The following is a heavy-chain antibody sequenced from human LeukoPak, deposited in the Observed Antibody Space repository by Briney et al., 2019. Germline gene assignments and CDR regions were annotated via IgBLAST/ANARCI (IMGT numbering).Heavy chain of an antibody. D-gene: IGHD6-19*01. CDR1: GGSISSYY. Sequence: SETLSLTCTVSGGSISSYYWSWIRQPPGKGLEWIGYIYYSGSTNYNPSLKSRVTISVDTSKNQFSLKLSSVTAADTAVYYCARVVGAVAGYFDYRGQGTLVTVSS. CDR3: ARVVGAVAGYFDY. CDR2: IYYSGST. J-gene: IGHJ4*02. V-gene: IGHV4-59*01.